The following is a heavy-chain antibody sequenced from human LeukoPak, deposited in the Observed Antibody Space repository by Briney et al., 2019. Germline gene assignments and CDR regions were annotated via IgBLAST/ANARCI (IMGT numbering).Heavy chain of an antibody. Sequence: ASVKVSCKASGGTFSSYAISWVRQAPGQGLEWMGGIIPIFGTANYALKFQGRVTITADESTSTAYMELSSLRSEDTAVYYCARDGGGNSLGFDYWGQGTLVTVSS. CDR1: GGTFSSYA. J-gene: IGHJ4*02. CDR2: IIPIFGTA. CDR3: ARDGGGNSLGFDY. D-gene: IGHD4-23*01. V-gene: IGHV1-69*13.